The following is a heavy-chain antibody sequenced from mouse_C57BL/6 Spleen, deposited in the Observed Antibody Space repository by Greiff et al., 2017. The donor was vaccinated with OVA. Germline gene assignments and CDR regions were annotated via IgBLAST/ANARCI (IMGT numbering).Heavy chain of an antibody. V-gene: IGHV1-4*01. J-gene: IGHJ4*01. CDR1: GYTFTSYT. D-gene: IGHD1-1*01. Sequence: VQLQQSGAELARPGASVKMSCKASGYTFTSYTMHWVKQRPGQGLEWIGYINPSSGYTKYNQKFKDKATLTADKSSSTAYMQLSSLTSEDSAVYYCARSAYYYEAMDYWGQGTSVTVSS. CDR3: ARSAYYYEAMDY. CDR2: INPSSGYT.